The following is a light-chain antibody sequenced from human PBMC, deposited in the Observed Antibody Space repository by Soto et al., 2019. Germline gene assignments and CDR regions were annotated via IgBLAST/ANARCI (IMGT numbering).Light chain of an antibody. Sequence: AIQLTQSPSSLSASVGDRVTITCRASQGISSALAWYQQKPGKAPKLLIYDASSLESGVPSRFSGSGSGTDFTLTISSLQPEVFATYYRQQFNNPPPIFGRGTKREIK. CDR3: QQFNNPPPI. CDR1: QGISSA. J-gene: IGKJ2*01. CDR2: DAS. V-gene: IGKV1D-13*01.